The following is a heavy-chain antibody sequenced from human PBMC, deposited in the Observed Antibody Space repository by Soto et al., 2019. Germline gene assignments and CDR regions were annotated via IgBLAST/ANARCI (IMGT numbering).Heavy chain of an antibody. V-gene: IGHV4-34*01. Sequence: QVQLQQWGAGLLKPSETLSLTCAVYGGSFSGYYWSWIRQPPGKGLEWIGEINNSGSTNYNPSLKCLVTISVERSNNQFSLKLSSVTAADTAVYYCATRRWRYFASLDYWGQGTLVTVSS. CDR2: INNSGST. J-gene: IGHJ4*02. CDR3: ATRRWRYFASLDY. D-gene: IGHD3-9*01. CDR1: GGSFSGYY.